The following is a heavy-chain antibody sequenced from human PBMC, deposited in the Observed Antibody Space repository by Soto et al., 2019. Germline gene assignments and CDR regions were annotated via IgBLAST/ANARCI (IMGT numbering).Heavy chain of an antibody. CDR3: ARGYYDFWSVYLTPNWFDP. J-gene: IGHJ5*02. Sequence: ASVKVSCKASGYTFTSYGISWVRQAPGLGLEWMGWISPYNGNTNYAQKLQDRVAMTTDTSTSTAYMELRSLTSDDTAVYYCARGYYDFWSVYLTPNWFDPWGQGTLVTVSS. CDR2: ISPYNGNT. V-gene: IGHV1-18*04. CDR1: GYTFTSYG. D-gene: IGHD3-3*01.